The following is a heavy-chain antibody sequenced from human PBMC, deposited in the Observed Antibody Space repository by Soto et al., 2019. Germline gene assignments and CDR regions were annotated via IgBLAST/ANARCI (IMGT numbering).Heavy chain of an antibody. CDR3: ARGQITAMVSFDY. V-gene: IGHV3-48*01. CDR2: ISSSSSTI. CDR1: GFTFSSYS. J-gene: IGHJ4*02. D-gene: IGHD5-18*01. Sequence: PGGSLRLSCAASGFTFSSYSMNWVRQAPGKGLEWVSYISSSSSTIYYADSEKGRFTISRDNAKNSLYLQMNSLRAEDTAVYYCARGQITAMVSFDYWGQGTLVTVSS.